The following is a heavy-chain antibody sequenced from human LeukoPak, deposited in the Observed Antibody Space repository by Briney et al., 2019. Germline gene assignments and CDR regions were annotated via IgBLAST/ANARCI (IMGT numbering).Heavy chain of an antibody. CDR3: ARELDHGDI. CDR2: ISYDGSNK. CDR1: GFTFSSYS. D-gene: IGHD3/OR15-3a*01. Sequence: PGGSLRLSCAASGFTFSSYSIHWVRQAPGKGLEWVAVISYDGSNKYYADSVKGRFTISRDNAKNSLYLQMNSLRAEDTAVYYCARELDHGDIWGQGTMVTVSS. J-gene: IGHJ3*02. V-gene: IGHV3-30*03.